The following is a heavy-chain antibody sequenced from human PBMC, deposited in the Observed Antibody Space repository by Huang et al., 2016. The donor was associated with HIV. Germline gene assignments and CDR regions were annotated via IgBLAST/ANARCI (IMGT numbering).Heavy chain of an antibody. J-gene: IGHJ4*02. D-gene: IGHD3-10*01. Sequence: QLQLQESGPGLVKPSETLSLTCTVSGGSISSDNYYWGWIRQPPGKGVEGIGSIYYIVSNYYNPARRGRGTRTVDTSKNQVSLKMRSVTAADTAVYYCARLPGSITMIRGVITDPYWGQGTLVTVSS. CDR1: GGSISSDNYY. V-gene: IGHV4-39*01. CDR2: IYYIVSN. CDR3: ARLPGSITMIRGVITDPY.